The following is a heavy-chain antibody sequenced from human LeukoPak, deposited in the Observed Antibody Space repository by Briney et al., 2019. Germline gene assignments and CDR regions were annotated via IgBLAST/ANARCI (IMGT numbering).Heavy chain of an antibody. Sequence: PSQTLSLTRTVSGGSISSGSYYWSWIRQPAGKGLEWIGRIYTSGSTNYNPSLKSRVTISVDTSKNQFSLKLSSVTAADTAVYYCARGSIVVVPAASWNWFDPWGQGTLVTVSS. CDR2: IYTSGST. D-gene: IGHD2-2*01. CDR3: ARGSIVVVPAASWNWFDP. V-gene: IGHV4-61*02. J-gene: IGHJ5*02. CDR1: GGSISSGSYY.